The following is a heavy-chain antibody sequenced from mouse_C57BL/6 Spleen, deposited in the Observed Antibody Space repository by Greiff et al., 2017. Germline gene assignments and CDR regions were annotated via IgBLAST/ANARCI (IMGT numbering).Heavy chain of an antibody. Sequence: EVKLQESGPELVKPGASVKIPCKASGYTFTDYNMDWVKQSHGKSLEWIGDINPNNGGTIYNQKFKGKATLTVDKSSSTAYMELRSLTSEDTAVYYCARSYDYEGHYYAMDYWGQGTSVTVSS. D-gene: IGHD2-4*01. CDR2: INPNNGGT. CDR3: ARSYDYEGHYYAMDY. V-gene: IGHV1-18*01. CDR1: GYTFTDYN. J-gene: IGHJ4*01.